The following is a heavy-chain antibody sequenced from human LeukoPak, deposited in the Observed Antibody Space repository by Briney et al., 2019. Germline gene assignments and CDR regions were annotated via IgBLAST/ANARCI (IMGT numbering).Heavy chain of an antibody. CDR2: INPSGGST. J-gene: IGHJ5*02. CDR1: GYTFTSYY. CDR3: AREKGIVVVPAAINWFDP. Sequence: ASVKVSCKASGYTFTSYYMHWVRQAPGQGLEWMGIINPSGGSTSYAQKFQGRVTITADKSTSTAYMELSSLRSEDTAVYYCAREKGIVVVPAAINWFDPWGQGTLVTVSS. V-gene: IGHV1-46*01. D-gene: IGHD2-2*02.